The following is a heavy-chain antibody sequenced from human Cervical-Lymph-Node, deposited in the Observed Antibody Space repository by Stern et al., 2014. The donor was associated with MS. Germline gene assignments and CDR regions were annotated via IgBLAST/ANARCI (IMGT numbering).Heavy chain of an antibody. CDR3: ARLTSGGY. CDR1: GFTFTSYA. J-gene: IGHJ4*02. CDR2: INVNNGNT. Sequence: MQLVESGAEVKKPGASVKVSCKASGFTFTSYAISWVRQAPGQGLEWMGWINVNNGNTYYAQKFQGRVTMTADTSTSTVYMELRSLRSDDTAVYYCARLTSGGYWGQGTLVTVSS. V-gene: IGHV1-18*01. D-gene: IGHD3-16*01.